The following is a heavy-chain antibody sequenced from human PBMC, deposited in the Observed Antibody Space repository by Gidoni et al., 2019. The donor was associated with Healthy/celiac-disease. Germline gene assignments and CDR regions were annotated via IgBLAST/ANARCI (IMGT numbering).Heavy chain of an antibody. Sequence: QVQLQESGPGLVQPSETLSPTCTVSGGSISSYYWSWIRQPPGKGLEWIGYIYYSGSTNYNPFLKSRVTIFVDTSKNQFSLKLSSVTAADTAVYYCARDGSRITTGWFDPWGQGTLVTVSS. CDR3: ARDGSRITTGWFDP. V-gene: IGHV4-59*01. J-gene: IGHJ5*02. D-gene: IGHD3-10*01. CDR1: GGSISSYY. CDR2: IYYSGST.